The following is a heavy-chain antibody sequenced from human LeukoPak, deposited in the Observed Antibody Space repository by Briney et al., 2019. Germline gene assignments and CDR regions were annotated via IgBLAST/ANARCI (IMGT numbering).Heavy chain of an antibody. D-gene: IGHD2-15*01. CDR1: GFTVGSNY. Sequence: PGGSLRLSCAASGFTVGSNYMSWVRQAPGKGLEWVSIIYSGGSTFYADSVKGRFTISRDNSKNTLYLQMNSLRAEDTAVYYCAKAPTPVVAATLFHHWGQGTLVTVS. CDR2: IYSGGST. CDR3: AKAPTPVVAATLFHH. J-gene: IGHJ1*01. V-gene: IGHV3-53*01.